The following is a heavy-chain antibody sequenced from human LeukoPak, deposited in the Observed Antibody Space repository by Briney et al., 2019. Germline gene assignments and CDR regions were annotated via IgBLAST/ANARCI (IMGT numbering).Heavy chain of an antibody. J-gene: IGHJ4*02. Sequence: SETLSLTCTVSGGSISSYYWSWIRQPPGKGLEWIGYIHYSGSTNYNPSLKSRVTISVDTSKNQFSLKLSSVTAADTAVYYCARGSGYSGYGREYYFDYWGQGTLVTVSS. V-gene: IGHV4-59*01. CDR1: GGSISSYY. D-gene: IGHD5-12*01. CDR3: ARGSGYSGYGREYYFDY. CDR2: IHYSGST.